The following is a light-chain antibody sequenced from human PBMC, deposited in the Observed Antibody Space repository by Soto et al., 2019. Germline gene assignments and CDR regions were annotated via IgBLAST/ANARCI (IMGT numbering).Light chain of an antibody. CDR3: QNYNQYSRT. CDR1: QGISSY. V-gene: IGKV1-8*01. J-gene: IGKJ1*01. Sequence: AIRMTQSPSSFSASTRDRVTITCRASQGISSYLAWYQQKPGRAPKLLIYAASTLQSGVPSRFSASGFGTEFTLTISSLQPDDSATYYCQNYNQYSRTFGQGTKVDIK. CDR2: AAS.